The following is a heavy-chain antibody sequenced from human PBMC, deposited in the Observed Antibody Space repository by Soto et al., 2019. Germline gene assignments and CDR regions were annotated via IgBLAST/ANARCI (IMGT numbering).Heavy chain of an antibody. V-gene: IGHV1-46*01. CDR1: GYTFTSYY. Sequence: ASVKVSCKASGYTFTSYYMHWVRQAPGQGLEWMGIINPSGGSTSYAQKFQGRVTMTRDTSTSTVYMELSSLRSEDTAVYYCARDPAYYYGSGTKKFDYWGQGTLVTVSS. CDR2: INPSGGST. CDR3: ARDPAYYYGSGTKKFDY. D-gene: IGHD3-10*01. J-gene: IGHJ4*02.